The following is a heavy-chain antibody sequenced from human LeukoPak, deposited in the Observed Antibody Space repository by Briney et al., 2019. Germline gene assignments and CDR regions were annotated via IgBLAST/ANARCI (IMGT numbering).Heavy chain of an antibody. Sequence: SETLSLTCTVSGGSISSGSYYWGWIRQPAGKGLEWIGRIYTSGSTNYNPSLKSRVTISVDTSKNQFSLKLSSVTAADTAVYYCARAVWVRGVIYMDVWGKGTTVTISS. D-gene: IGHD3-10*01. V-gene: IGHV4-61*02. CDR2: IYTSGST. CDR3: ARAVWVRGVIYMDV. J-gene: IGHJ6*03. CDR1: GGSISSGSYY.